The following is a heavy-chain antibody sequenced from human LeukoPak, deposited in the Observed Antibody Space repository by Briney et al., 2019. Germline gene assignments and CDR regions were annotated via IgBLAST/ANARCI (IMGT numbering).Heavy chain of an antibody. CDR3: ARGGYDSSGYYSKSAYFDY. D-gene: IGHD3-22*01. J-gene: IGHJ4*02. V-gene: IGHV1-46*01. CDR1: GYTFTSYY. CDR2: INLSGGST. Sequence: ASVKVSCKASGYTFTSYYMHWVRQAPGKGLEWMGIINLSGGSTSYAQKFQGRVTMTRDTSTSTVYMELSSLRSEDTAVYYCARGGYDSSGYYSKSAYFDYWGQGTLVTVSS.